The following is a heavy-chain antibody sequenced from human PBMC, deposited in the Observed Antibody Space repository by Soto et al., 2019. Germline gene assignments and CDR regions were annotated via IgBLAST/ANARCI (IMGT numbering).Heavy chain of an antibody. J-gene: IGHJ5*02. CDR3: ARVSSITIIGVTQVSIDP. Sequence: GGSLRLSCAAAGFTCSSYSMNCVRQAPGKGLEWVSYISSSSSTIYYADSVKGRFTISRDNAKNSLYLQMNSLRAEDTAVYYCARVSSITIIGVTQVSIDPWGQGTLVTVSS. CDR2: ISSSSSTI. V-gene: IGHV3-48*01. CDR1: GFTCSSYS. D-gene: IGHD3-3*01.